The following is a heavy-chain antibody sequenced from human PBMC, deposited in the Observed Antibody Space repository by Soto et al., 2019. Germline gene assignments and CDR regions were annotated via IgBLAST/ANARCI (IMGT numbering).Heavy chain of an antibody. D-gene: IGHD2-15*01. J-gene: IGHJ4*02. Sequence: GGSLKLSCAASGFTFRSHWMHWVRQAPGKGLVWVSRINSDGGGTSYADSVKGRFAISRDNANNTLNLQMNSLRAEDTAVYYCVSYCSGGSCYYFDYWGQGTLVTVSS. CDR3: VSYCSGGSCYYFDY. V-gene: IGHV3-74*01. CDR2: INSDGGGT. CDR1: GFTFRSHW.